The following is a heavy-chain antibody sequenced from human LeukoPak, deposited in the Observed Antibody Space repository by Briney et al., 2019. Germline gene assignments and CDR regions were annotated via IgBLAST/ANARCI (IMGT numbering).Heavy chain of an antibody. CDR1: GFAFSHYW. Sequence: GGSLRLSCAASGFAFSHYWMSWVRQAPGKGLEWLANIRQDGSDNYYADSVKGRFTFSRDNARNSMYLQMNSLRADDTAVYYCARANPVLMVSKYFQHWGQGTLVTVSS. J-gene: IGHJ1*01. V-gene: IGHV3-7*01. CDR3: ARANPVLMVSKYFQH. D-gene: IGHD2-8*01. CDR2: IRQDGSDN.